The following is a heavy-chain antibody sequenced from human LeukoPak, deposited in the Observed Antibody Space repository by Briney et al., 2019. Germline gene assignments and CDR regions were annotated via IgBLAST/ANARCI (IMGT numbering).Heavy chain of an antibody. J-gene: IGHJ4*02. D-gene: IGHD5-18*01. Sequence: ASVKVSCKASGYTFTSYYMHWVRQAPGQGLEWMGIINPSGGSTSYAQKFQGRVTMTRDMSTSTVYVELSSLRSEDTAVYYCARDGSRDTALDYWGQGTLVTVSS. V-gene: IGHV1-46*01. CDR2: INPSGGST. CDR1: GYTFTSYY. CDR3: ARDGSRDTALDY.